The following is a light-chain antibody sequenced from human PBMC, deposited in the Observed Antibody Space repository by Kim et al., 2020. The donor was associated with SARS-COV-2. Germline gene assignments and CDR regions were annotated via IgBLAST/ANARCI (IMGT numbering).Light chain of an antibody. V-gene: IGKV4-1*01. CDR2: WAS. J-gene: IGKJ2*03. Sequence: RATLNSKSSQTVLYNSNNQNYLAWYQQKPGQAPKLLIYWASIRESGVSDRFSGSGSETDFTLTISSLQAEDVAVYYCQQYYSTPPSFGQGTKLEI. CDR1: QTVLYNSNNQNY. CDR3: QQYYSTPPS.